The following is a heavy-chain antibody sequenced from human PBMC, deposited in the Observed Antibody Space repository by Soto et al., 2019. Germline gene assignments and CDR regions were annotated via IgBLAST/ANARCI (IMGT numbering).Heavy chain of an antibody. J-gene: IGHJ5*02. CDR3: ARAKGLLTVTTSWFDP. V-gene: IGHV4-30-4*01. D-gene: IGHD4-17*01. CDR2: IYYSGST. Sequence: QVQLQESGPGLVKPSQTLSLTCTVSGGSISSGDYYWSWIRQPPGKGLEWIGYIYYSGSTYYNPSLKNRVTISGHTSKNQFSLKLSSVTAADTALYYCARAKGLLTVTTSWFDPWGQGTLVTVSS. CDR1: GGSISSGDYY.